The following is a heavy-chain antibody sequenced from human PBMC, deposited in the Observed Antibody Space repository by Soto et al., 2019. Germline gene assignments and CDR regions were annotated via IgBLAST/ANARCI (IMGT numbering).Heavy chain of an antibody. V-gene: IGHV1-46*01. Sequence: GASVKVSCKASGYTFTSYYMHWVRQAPGQGLEWMGIINPSGGSTSYAQKFQGRVTMTRDTSTSTVYMELSSLRSEDTAVYYCASSLDTAMFIGPRDGMDVWGQGTTVTVSS. J-gene: IGHJ6*02. CDR3: ASSLDTAMFIGPRDGMDV. D-gene: IGHD5-18*01. CDR1: GYTFTSYY. CDR2: INPSGGST.